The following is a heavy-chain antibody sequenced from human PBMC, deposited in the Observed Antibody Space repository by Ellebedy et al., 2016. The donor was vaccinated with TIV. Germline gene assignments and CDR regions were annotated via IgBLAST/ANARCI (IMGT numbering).Heavy chain of an antibody. J-gene: IGHJ4*02. CDR2: INPSVGST. V-gene: IGHV1-46*04. D-gene: IGHD6-19*01. Sequence: AASVKVSCKASGYTFTSYFMHWLRQAPGQGLEWMGIINPSVGSTTYAQKLQGRVTMTRDTSTSTVYMELSSLRSEDTAVYYCARARSSGWLHTPDYWGQGTLVTVSS. CDR1: GYTFTSYF. CDR3: ARARSSGWLHTPDY.